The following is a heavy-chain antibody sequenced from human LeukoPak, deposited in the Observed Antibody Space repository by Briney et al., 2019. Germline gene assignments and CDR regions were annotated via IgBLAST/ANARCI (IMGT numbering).Heavy chain of an antibody. Sequence: KPSETLSLTCTVSGGSISSSSYYWAWIRQPPGKGLECIGSIYYSGSTYSNPSLKSRVTISVDTSKNQFSLKLSSVTAADTAVYYCARQTGAAAGSFDYWGQGTLVTVSS. J-gene: IGHJ4*02. V-gene: IGHV4-39*01. CDR2: IYYSGST. CDR3: ARQTGAAAGSFDY. D-gene: IGHD6-13*01. CDR1: GGSISSSSYY.